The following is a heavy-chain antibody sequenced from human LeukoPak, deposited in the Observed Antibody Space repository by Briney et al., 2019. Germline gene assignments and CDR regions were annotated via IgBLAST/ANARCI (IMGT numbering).Heavy chain of an antibody. V-gene: IGHV3-21*01. CDR1: GFTFSSYS. CDR2: ISSSSTSI. Sequence: GGSLRLSCAASGFTFSSYSMNWVRQAPGKGLEWVSSISSSSTSIYYADSVKGRFTISRDNAKNSLYLQVNGLGAEDTAVYYCARDSKLHCSSTSCYMDVWGKGTTVTVSS. J-gene: IGHJ6*04. CDR3: ARDSKLHCSSTSCYMDV. D-gene: IGHD2-2*01.